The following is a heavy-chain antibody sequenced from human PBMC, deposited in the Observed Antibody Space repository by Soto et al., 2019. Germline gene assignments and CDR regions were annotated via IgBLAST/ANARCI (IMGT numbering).Heavy chain of an antibody. CDR1: GFTFSSYS. J-gene: IGHJ5*02. D-gene: IGHD5-18*01. CDR3: AREGGPTAMDQYNWFDP. Sequence: EVQLVESGGGLVQPGGSLRLSCAASGFTFSSYSMNWVRQAPGKGLEWVSYTSSSSSTIYYADSVKGRFTISRDNAKNSLYLQMNSLRAEDTAVYYCAREGGPTAMDQYNWFDPWGQGTLVTVSS. V-gene: IGHV3-48*01. CDR2: TSSSSSTI.